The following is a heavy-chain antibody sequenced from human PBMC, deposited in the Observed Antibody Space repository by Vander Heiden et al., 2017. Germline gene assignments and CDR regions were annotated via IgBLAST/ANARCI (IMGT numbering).Heavy chain of an antibody. CDR3: ARARGRPWGYFDY. V-gene: IGHV3-53*01. J-gene: IGHJ4*02. D-gene: IGHD7-27*01. CDR1: GFTVSSNY. CDR2: IYSGGST. Sequence: EVQLVESGGGLIQPGGSLRLSCAASGFTVSSNYMSWVRQAPGKGLEWVSVIYSGGSTYYADAVKGRFTISRDNSKNTMYLQMKRMRAEDTAVYYFARARGRPWGYFDYWGQGTLVTVSS.